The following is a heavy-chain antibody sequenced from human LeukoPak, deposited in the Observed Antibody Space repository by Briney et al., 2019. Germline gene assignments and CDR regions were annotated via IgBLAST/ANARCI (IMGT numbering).Heavy chain of an antibody. J-gene: IGHJ4*02. CDR1: GFTFDDYG. CDR2: INWNGGST. D-gene: IGHD4-11*01. CDR3: ARDQGYSKFDY. V-gene: IGHV3-20*04. Sequence: PGGSLRLSCAASGFTFDDYGMSWVRQAPGKGLEWVSGINWNGGSTGYADSVKGRFTISRDNAKNSLYPQMNSLRAEDTALYYFARDQGYSKFDYLGQGTLVNGFS.